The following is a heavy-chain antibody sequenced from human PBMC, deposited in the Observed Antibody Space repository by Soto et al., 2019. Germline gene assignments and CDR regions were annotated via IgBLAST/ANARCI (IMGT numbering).Heavy chain of an antibody. CDR2: ISGSGDYT. Sequence: GGSLRLSCAASGFTFDSYAMNWVRQAPGKGLEWVSTISGSGDYTYYTDSVKGRFTISRDNAKNSLYLQLNALRAEDTAVYYCAIGHWLGKWGQGTLVTVS. CDR3: AIGHWLGK. V-gene: IGHV3-21*03. CDR1: GFTFDSYA. D-gene: IGHD6-19*01. J-gene: IGHJ4*02.